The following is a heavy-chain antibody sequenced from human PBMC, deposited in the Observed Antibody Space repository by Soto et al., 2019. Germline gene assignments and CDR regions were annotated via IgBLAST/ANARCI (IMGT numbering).Heavy chain of an antibody. CDR3: ARGAYYYDSSGYYWGAFDI. Sequence: GGSLRLSCAASGFTFSSYSMNWVRQAPGKGLEWVSYISSSSSTIYYADSVKGRFTISRDNAKNSLYLQMNSLRDEDTAVYYCARGAYYYDSSGYYWGAFDIWGQGTMVTVSS. D-gene: IGHD3-22*01. J-gene: IGHJ3*02. V-gene: IGHV3-48*02. CDR2: ISSSSSTI. CDR1: GFTFSSYS.